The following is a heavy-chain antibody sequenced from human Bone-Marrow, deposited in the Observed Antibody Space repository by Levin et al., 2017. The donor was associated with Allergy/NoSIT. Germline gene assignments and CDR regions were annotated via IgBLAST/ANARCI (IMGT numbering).Heavy chain of an antibody. Sequence: GESLKISCAASGFTFSSYAMHWVRQAPGKGLEWVAVISYDGSNKYYADSVKGRFTISRDNSKNTLYLQMNSLRAEDTAVYYCARQRYSSSWYNGSGPRWFDPWGQGTLVTVSS. V-gene: IGHV3-30-3*01. CDR1: GFTFSSYA. J-gene: IGHJ5*02. D-gene: IGHD6-13*01. CDR2: ISYDGSNK. CDR3: ARQRYSSSWYNGSGPRWFDP.